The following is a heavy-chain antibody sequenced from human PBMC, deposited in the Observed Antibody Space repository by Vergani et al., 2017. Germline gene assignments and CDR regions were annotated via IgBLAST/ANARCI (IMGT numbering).Heavy chain of an antibody. V-gene: IGHV4-39*07. Sequence: QLQLQESGPGLVKPSETLSLTCTVSGGSISSSSYYWGWIRQPPGKGLEWIGSIYYSGSTYYNPSLKSRVTISVDTSKNQFSLKLSSVTAADTAVYYCARDRVGGYYDSSGYYLRYYYYGMDVLGQGTTVTVSS. CDR2: IYYSGST. D-gene: IGHD3-22*01. CDR3: ARDRVGGYYDSSGYYLRYYYYGMDV. J-gene: IGHJ6*02. CDR1: GGSISSSSYY.